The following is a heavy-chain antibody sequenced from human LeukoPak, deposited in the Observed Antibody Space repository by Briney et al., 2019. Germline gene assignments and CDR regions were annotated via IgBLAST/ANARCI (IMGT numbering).Heavy chain of an antibody. D-gene: IGHD2-2*01. J-gene: IGHJ6*03. CDR1: GYTFTDYY. CDR3: ATTPRFIVVVPAARDYYMDV. Sequence: ASVEVSCKVSGYTFTDYYMHWVQQAPGKGLEWMGLVDPEDGETIYAEKFQGRVTITADTSTDTAYMELSGLGSEDTAVYYCATTPRFIVVVPAARDYYMDVWGKGTTVTVSS. V-gene: IGHV1-69-2*01. CDR2: VDPEDGET.